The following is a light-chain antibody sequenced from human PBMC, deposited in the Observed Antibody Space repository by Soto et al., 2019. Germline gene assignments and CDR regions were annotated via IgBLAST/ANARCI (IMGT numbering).Light chain of an antibody. Sequence: DLQMTQSPSTLPASVGDRVTITCRASQSISTWLAWYQRKPGQAPKLLIYDASTLESGVPSRFTGSGSETDFTLTISSLQPDDFATYYCQQYESFSRTFGQGTRVEI. CDR2: DAS. CDR3: QQYESFSRT. V-gene: IGKV1-5*01. CDR1: QSISTW. J-gene: IGKJ1*01.